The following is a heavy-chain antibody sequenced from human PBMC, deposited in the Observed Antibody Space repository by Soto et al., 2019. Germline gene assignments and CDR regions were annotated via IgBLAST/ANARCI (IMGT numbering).Heavy chain of an antibody. D-gene: IGHD3-10*01. Sequence: SVKVSCKASGGTFSSYAISWVRQAPGQGLEWMGGIIPIFGTANYAQKFQGRVTITADKSTSTAYMELSSLRSEDTAVYYCARKPPMVRGVITHAHAFDIWGQGTMVTVSS. J-gene: IGHJ3*02. CDR2: IIPIFGTA. CDR3: ARKPPMVRGVITHAHAFDI. CDR1: GGTFSSYA. V-gene: IGHV1-69*06.